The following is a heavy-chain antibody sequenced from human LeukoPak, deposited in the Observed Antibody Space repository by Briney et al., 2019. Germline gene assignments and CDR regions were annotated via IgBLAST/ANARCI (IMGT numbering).Heavy chain of an antibody. V-gene: IGHV4-4*07. J-gene: IGHJ6*02. CDR3: ARADYGSGSYNADYYYYGMDV. CDR2: IYTSGST. D-gene: IGHD3-10*01. Sequence: SETLSLTCTVSGGSISSYYWSWIRQPAGKGLERIGRIYTSGSTNYNPSLKSRVTMSVDTSKNQFSLKLSSVAAADTAVYYCARADYGSGSYNADYYYYGMDVWGQGTTVTVSS. CDR1: GGSISSYY.